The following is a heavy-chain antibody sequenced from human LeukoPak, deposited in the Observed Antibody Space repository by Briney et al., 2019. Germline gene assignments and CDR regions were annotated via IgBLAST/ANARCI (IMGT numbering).Heavy chain of an antibody. CDR1: GYSISSGYY. V-gene: IGHV4-38-2*02. Sequence: SETLSLTCTVSGYSISSGYYWGWIRQPPGKGLEWIGSIYHSGSTYYNPSLKSRVTISVDTSKNQFSLKLSSVTAADTAVYYCARGRVPREKWWFDPWGQGTLVTVSS. D-gene: IGHD1-26*01. J-gene: IGHJ5*02. CDR3: ARGRVPREKWWFDP. CDR2: IYHSGST.